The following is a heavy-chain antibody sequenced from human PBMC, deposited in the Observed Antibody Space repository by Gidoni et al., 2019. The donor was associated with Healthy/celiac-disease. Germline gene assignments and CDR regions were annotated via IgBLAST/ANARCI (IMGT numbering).Heavy chain of an antibody. CDR3: ARLKRSVVEWLLSFDY. J-gene: IGHJ4*02. V-gene: IGHV4-39*01. CDR2: IYYSGST. Sequence: QLQLQESGPGLVKPSETLSLTCTVSGGSISSSSYYWGWIRQPPGKGLEWIGSIYYSGSTYYNPSLKSRVTISVDTSKNQFSLKLSSVTAADTAVYYCARLKRSVVEWLLSFDYWGQGTLVTVSS. CDR1: GGSISSSSYY. D-gene: IGHD3-3*01.